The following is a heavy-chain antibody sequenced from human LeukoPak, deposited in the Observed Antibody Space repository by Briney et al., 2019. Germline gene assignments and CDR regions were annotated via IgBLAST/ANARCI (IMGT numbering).Heavy chain of an antibody. CDR2: ISYDGSNK. Sequence: PGRSLRLSCAASGFTFSSYAMHWVRQAPGKGLEWVAVISYDGSNKYYADSVKGRFTISRDNSKNTLYLQMNSLRAEDTAVYYCANSGWYEPYYFDYWGQGTLVTVSS. CDR3: ANSGWYEPYYFDY. J-gene: IGHJ4*02. V-gene: IGHV3-30*04. CDR1: GFTFSSYA. D-gene: IGHD6-19*01.